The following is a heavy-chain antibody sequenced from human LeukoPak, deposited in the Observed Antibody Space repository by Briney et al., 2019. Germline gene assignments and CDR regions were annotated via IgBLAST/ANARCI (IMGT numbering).Heavy chain of an antibody. Sequence: HPGGSLRLSCVVSGFTFSSYDMHWVRQASGKGLEWVAVISNDGSNKKYADSVKGRFTTSRDNSKNTLYVQMNSLRAEDTAVYYCARGSKWFGELIRRGEYYFDYWGQGTLVTVSS. V-gene: IGHV3-30*03. CDR1: GFTFSSYD. CDR2: ISNDGSNK. CDR3: ARGSKWFGELIRRGEYYFDY. D-gene: IGHD3-10*01. J-gene: IGHJ4*02.